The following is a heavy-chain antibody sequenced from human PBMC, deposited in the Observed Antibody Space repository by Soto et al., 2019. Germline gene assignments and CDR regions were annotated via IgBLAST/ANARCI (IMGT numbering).Heavy chain of an antibody. CDR3: ARDGYCSGGSCCSFGMDV. CDR2: IYSGGST. D-gene: IGHD2-15*01. J-gene: IGHJ6*02. V-gene: IGHV3-53*04. Sequence: EVQLVESGGGLVQPGGSLRLSCAASGFTVSSNYMSWVRQAPGKGLEWVSVIYSGGSTYYADSVKGRFTISRHNSKNTLYLQMNSLRAEDTAVYYCARDGYCSGGSCCSFGMDVWGQGTTVTVSS. CDR1: GFTVSSNY.